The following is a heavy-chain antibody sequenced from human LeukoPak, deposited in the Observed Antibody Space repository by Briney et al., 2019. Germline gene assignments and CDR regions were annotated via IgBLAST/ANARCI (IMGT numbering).Heavy chain of an antibody. D-gene: IGHD2-2*01. CDR1: GGSISTYY. V-gene: IGHV4-59*08. CDR3: ARSCSSTTCLFDY. J-gene: IGHJ4*02. CDR2: IYYSGST. Sequence: PSETLSLTCTVSGGSISTYYWSWLRQPPGKGLEWIGYIYYSGSTNYNPFLKSRVTMSVDTSKNQFSLRLSSVTAADTAVYYCARSCSSTTCLFDYWGQGTLLTVSS.